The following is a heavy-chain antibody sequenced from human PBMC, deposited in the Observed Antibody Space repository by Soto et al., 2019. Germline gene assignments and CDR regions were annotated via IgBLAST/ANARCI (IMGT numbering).Heavy chain of an antibody. Sequence: EVQLLESGGGLVQPGGSLRLSCTASGFTFSSHAMTWVRQAPGKGLEWVSGLSDSGGSTYYADSVKGRFTISRDNSMNTLYLQMNTLRAEDTAVYYCAKVSSSWYAGVFALWCQGTLVTVSS. CDR3: AKVSSSWYAGVFAL. D-gene: IGHD6-13*01. J-gene: IGHJ4*02. CDR1: GFTFSSHA. V-gene: IGHV3-23*01. CDR2: LSDSGGST.